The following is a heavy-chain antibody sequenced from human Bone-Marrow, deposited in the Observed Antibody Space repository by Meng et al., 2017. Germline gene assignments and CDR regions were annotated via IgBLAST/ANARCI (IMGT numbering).Heavy chain of an antibody. V-gene: IGHV1-2*06. D-gene: IGHD1-26*01. Sequence: ASVKVSCKASGYTFTGYYMHWVRQAPGQGLEWMGRINPNSGGTNYAQKFQGRVTMTRDTSISTAYMELSRLRSDDTAVYYCARERNGSYSLFSIYYYYYGMDVWGQGTTVTVSS. CDR3: ARERNGSYSLFSIYYYYYGMDV. CDR2: INPNSGGT. J-gene: IGHJ6*02. CDR1: GYTFTGYY.